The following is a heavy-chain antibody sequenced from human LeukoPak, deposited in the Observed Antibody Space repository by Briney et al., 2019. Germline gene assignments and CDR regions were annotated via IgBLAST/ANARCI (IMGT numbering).Heavy chain of an antibody. CDR2: IYHSGST. D-gene: IGHD3-22*01. Sequence: PSETLSLTCTVSGGSISISSYYWGWIRQPPGKGLEWIGIIYHSGSTYYNPPLQNRLTISVDTSKNQFSLKLSSVSDADTAVYYCARGNVHYYDSSGYYDYWGQGTLVTVSS. CDR3: ARGNVHYYDSSGYYDY. V-gene: IGHV4-39*07. CDR1: GGSISISSYY. J-gene: IGHJ4*02.